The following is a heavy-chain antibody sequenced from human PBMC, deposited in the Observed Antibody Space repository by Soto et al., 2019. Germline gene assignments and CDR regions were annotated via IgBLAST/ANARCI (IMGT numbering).Heavy chain of an antibody. D-gene: IGHD2-2*01. V-gene: IGHV5-51*01. CDR3: GRWPAADWLEP. Sequence: PGESLKISCEGSGYNFADYWIAWVRQLPGKGLEWMGMIYPFDSYTRYSPSFEVQVTISADKSINTAYLQWSSLKASDTAMYYCGRWPAADWLEPWGQGTLVTVSS. J-gene: IGHJ5*02. CDR2: IYPFDSYT. CDR1: GYNFADYW.